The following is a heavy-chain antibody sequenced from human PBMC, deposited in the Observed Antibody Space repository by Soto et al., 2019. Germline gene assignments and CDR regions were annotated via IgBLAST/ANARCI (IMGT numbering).Heavy chain of an antibody. V-gene: IGHV3-21*01. CDR2: ISSSSSYI. CDR3: AREEDDYIFN. Sequence: GGSLRLSCAASGFTFSSYSMKWVRQAPGKGLEWVSSISSSSSYIYYADSVKGRFTISRDNAKNSLYLQMNSLRAEDTAVYYCAREEDDYIFNWGQGTMVTVSS. CDR1: GFTFSSYS. J-gene: IGHJ3*01. D-gene: IGHD3-16*01.